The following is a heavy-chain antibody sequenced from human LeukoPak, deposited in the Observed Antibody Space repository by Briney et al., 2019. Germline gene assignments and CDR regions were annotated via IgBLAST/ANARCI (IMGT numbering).Heavy chain of an antibody. J-gene: IGHJ3*02. D-gene: IGHD3-10*01. CDR1: GFTFSSYE. V-gene: IGHV3-48*03. CDR2: ISSSGTTI. CDR3: AKGARGVI. Sequence: PGGSLRLSCVASGFTFSSYEMNWVRQAPGKGLEWVSYISSSGTTIYYADSVEGRFTISRDNAKNTLYLQMNSLRAEDTAVYYCAKGARGVIWGQGTRGTFSS.